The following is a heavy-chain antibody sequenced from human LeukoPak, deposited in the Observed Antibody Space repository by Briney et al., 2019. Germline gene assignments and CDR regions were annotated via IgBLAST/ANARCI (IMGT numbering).Heavy chain of an antibody. J-gene: IGHJ4*02. V-gene: IGHV3-15*01. CDR2: IKSKTDGGTT. D-gene: IGHD6-19*01. CDR3: TTEYAVAGAFDY. Sequence: GGSLRLSCAASGFTFRGYYMSWVRQAPGKGLEWVGRIKSKTDGGTTDYAAPVKGRFTISRDDSKNTLYLQMNSLKTEDTAVYYCTTEYAVAGAFDYWGQGTLVTVSS. CDR1: GFTFRGYY.